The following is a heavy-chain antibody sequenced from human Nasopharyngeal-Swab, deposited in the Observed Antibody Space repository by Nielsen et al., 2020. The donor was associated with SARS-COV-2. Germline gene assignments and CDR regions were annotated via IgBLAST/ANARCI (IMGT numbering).Heavy chain of an antibody. CDR1: GFTFITYN. CDR2: ISSSSSYI. V-gene: IGHV3-21*01. CDR3: ARDGLDYDFWSAYFMDV. J-gene: IGHJ6*02. D-gene: IGHD3-3*01. Sequence: GEFWKISCAASGFTFITYNMNWVRQAPGKGLEWVSSISSSSSYIYYADSVKGRFTISRDNAKNSLYLQMNSLRAEDTAVYYCARDGLDYDFWSAYFMDVWGQGTTVTVSS.